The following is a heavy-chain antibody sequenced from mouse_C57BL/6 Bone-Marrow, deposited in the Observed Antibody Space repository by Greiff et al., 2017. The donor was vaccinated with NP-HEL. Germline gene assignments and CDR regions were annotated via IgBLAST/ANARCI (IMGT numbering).Heavy chain of an antibody. Sequence: EVQLQESGAELVRPGASVKLSCTASGFNIKDDYLHWVKQRPEQGLEWIGWIDPENGDTAYASTFQGKATITADTSSNTAYLQLSSLTSEDTAVYYFTSTRYFDYWGQGTTLTVSS. CDR3: TSTRYFDY. CDR1: GFNIKDDY. CDR2: IDPENGDT. D-gene: IGHD2-1*01. V-gene: IGHV14-4*01. J-gene: IGHJ2*01.